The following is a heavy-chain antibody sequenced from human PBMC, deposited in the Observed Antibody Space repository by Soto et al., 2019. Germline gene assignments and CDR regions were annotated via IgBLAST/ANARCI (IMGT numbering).Heavy chain of an antibody. CDR3: AREITKKGWFDP. V-gene: IGHV4-31*03. Sequence: QMHLQESGPGLVKPSQTLSLTCTVSGDSIRSGGYYWSWIRQHPGKGLEWIGYIYYTGSSYYNPSLRSRLSISVDTSKNQFSLKLNSVTAADTAVYYCAREITKKGWFDPWGQGTLVTVSS. J-gene: IGHJ5*02. CDR2: IYYTGSS. D-gene: IGHD3-10*01. CDR1: GDSIRSGGYY.